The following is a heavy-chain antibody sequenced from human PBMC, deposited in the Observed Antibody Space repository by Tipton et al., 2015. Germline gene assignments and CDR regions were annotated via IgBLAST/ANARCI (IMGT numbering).Heavy chain of an antibody. V-gene: IGHV4-61*01. CDR1: GGSVSTSNYY. J-gene: IGHJ4*02. Sequence: LRLSCTVSGGSVSTSNYYWGWIRQSPGKGLEWIGYISYSGSTHYNPSLKSRVTTSVDTSKTQFSLKMSSVTASDTAVYYCARARGRHGGLFDSWGQGILVTVSS. CDR2: ISYSGST. CDR3: ARARGRHGGLFDS. D-gene: IGHD4-23*01.